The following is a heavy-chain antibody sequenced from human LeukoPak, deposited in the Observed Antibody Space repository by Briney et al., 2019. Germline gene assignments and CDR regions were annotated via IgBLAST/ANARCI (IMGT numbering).Heavy chain of an antibody. V-gene: IGHV3-72*01. CDR1: GFTFSDHY. CDR3: ASEYCNGGSCYWSFDY. J-gene: IGHJ4*02. Sequence: GGFLRLSCAASGFTFSDHYMDWVRQAPGKGLEWVGRTRNKANSYTTEYAASVKGRFTISRDNAENSLYLQMSSLRAEDTAVYYCASEYCNGGSCYWSFDYWGQGTLVTVAS. D-gene: IGHD2-15*01. CDR2: TRNKANSYTT.